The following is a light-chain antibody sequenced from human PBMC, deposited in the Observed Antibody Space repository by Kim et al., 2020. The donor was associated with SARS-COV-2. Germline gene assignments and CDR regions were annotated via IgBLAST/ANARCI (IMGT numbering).Light chain of an antibody. V-gene: IGKV3-20*01. Sequence: EIVLTQSPGTLSLSPGEGDTLYCRASQSVSSSYFAWYQQKPGQAPRLLIYGASSRATGIPDRFSGSGSGTDFTLTINRLEPEDFALYYCQQYGSSPGTFGGGTKVDIK. CDR2: GAS. J-gene: IGKJ4*01. CDR3: QQYGSSPGT. CDR1: QSVSSSY.